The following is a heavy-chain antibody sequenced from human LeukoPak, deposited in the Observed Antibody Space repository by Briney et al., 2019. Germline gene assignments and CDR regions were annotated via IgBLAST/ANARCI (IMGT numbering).Heavy chain of an antibody. CDR1: GGSFSGYY. D-gene: IGHD5-18*01. CDR3: ARESYSRAFDI. CDR2: IYTSGST. J-gene: IGHJ3*02. V-gene: IGHV4-4*07. Sequence: PSETLSLTCAVYGGSFSGYYWSWIRQPAGKGLEWIGRIYTSGSTNYNPSLKSRVTMSVDTSKNQFSLKLSSVTAADTAVYYCARESYSRAFDIWGQGTMVTVSS.